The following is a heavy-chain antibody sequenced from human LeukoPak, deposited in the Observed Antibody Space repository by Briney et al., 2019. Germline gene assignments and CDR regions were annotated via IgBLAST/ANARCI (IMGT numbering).Heavy chain of an antibody. V-gene: IGHV3-23*01. D-gene: IGHD1-26*01. Sequence: AGGSLRLSCAASGFTFSSYSMNWVRQAPGKRLEWVSGISGSGDNTHNADFVKGRFTIPRDNSKNTLYLQMNSLRAEDTAVYYCAKIAETSGIYGQGYDYWGQGTLVTVSS. CDR2: ISGSGDNT. CDR3: AKIAETSGIYGQGYDY. CDR1: GFTFSSYS. J-gene: IGHJ4*02.